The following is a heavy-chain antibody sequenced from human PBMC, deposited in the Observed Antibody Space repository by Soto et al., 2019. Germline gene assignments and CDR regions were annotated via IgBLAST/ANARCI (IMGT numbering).Heavy chain of an antibody. D-gene: IGHD2-15*01. CDR3: ARRFCRGGSCYSSFDY. CDR2: IYNSGGT. Sequence: SETLSLTCSVSGGSVNSYDWSWIRQPPGKELEWIGYIYNSGGTDYNPSLKSRVTISEDTSKNQFSLKLTSVTATGTAVYYCARRFCRGGSCYSSFDYWGQGTLVTVSS. J-gene: IGHJ4*02. V-gene: IGHV4-59*08. CDR1: GGSVNSYD.